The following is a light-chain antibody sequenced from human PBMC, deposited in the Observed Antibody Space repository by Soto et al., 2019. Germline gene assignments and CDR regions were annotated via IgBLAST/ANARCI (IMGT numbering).Light chain of an antibody. V-gene: IGKV3-20*01. CDR3: QQYGGSPPFT. CDR2: DAS. CDR1: QSVSSGY. J-gene: IGKJ2*01. Sequence: EIVLTQSPGTLSLSPGERATLSCRASQSVSSGYLAWYQQKPGQAPRLLIYDASNRATGIPDRFSGSGSGIDFTLTISRLEPEDFAVYYCQQYGGSPPFTFGQGTNVEIK.